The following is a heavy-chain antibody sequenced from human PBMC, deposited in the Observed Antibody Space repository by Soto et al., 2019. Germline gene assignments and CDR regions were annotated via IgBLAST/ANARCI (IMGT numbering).Heavy chain of an antibody. J-gene: IGHJ6*02. Sequence: VRQAPGQGLEWMGWINPNSGGTNYAQKFQGRVTMTRDTSISTAYMELSRLRSDDTAVYYCARDKNYDILTGTFYYGLDVWGQGTTVTVSS. CDR3: ARDKNYDILTGTFYYGLDV. CDR2: INPNSGGT. D-gene: IGHD3-9*01. V-gene: IGHV1-2*02.